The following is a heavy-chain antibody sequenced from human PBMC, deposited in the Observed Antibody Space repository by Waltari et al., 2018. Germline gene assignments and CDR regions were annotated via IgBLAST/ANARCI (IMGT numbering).Heavy chain of an antibody. CDR1: GYSFSSSW. J-gene: IGHJ4*02. Sequence: EVQLVQSGAEVKKSGESLQISCKASGYSFSSSWIGWVRQMPGKGLEWVGSIYPGDSDTKYSPSLQGKVTISADRSVSTAYLQWSSLKASDTAIYYCAREYYDYIGGSVRYFDYWGQGTQVTVSS. CDR3: AREYYDYIGGSVRYFDY. D-gene: IGHD3-16*01. CDR2: IYPGDSDT. V-gene: IGHV5-51*01.